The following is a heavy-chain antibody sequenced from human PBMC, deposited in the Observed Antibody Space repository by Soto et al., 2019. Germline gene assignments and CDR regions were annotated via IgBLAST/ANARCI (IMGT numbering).Heavy chain of an antibody. V-gene: IGHV4-31*03. J-gene: IGHJ5*02. D-gene: IGHD3-16*01. CDR2: IYSSGST. CDR3: ARGGGALLGWFDT. CDR1: GGSISRSDYY. Sequence: QVQLQESGPGLVKPSQTLSLTCTVSGGSISRSDYYWNWIRQHPGKGLEWIGYIYSSGSTYYNLSLKSRNSISVDRSKNRFSMKLTSVTDADTAVNYCARGGGALLGWFDTWGQGTLVTVSS.